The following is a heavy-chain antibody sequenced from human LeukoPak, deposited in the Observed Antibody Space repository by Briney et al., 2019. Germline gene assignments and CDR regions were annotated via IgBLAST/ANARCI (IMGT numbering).Heavy chain of an antibody. CDR1: GFTFSSYA. D-gene: IGHD6-13*01. V-gene: IGHV3-23*01. CDR3: ARDSSEVAADPNYGMDV. CDR2: LRGSGHTT. Sequence: GGSLRLSCAASGFTFSSYAMSWVRQAPGKGLEWVSALRGSGHTTYYADSVKGRFTISRDNSKNTLYLQMNSLRDEDTALYYCARDSSEVAADPNYGMDVWGQGTTVSVSS. J-gene: IGHJ6*02.